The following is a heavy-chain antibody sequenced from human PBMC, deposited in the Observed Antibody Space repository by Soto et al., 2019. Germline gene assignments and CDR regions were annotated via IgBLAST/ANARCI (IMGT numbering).Heavy chain of an antibody. D-gene: IGHD3-10*01. Sequence: QLQLQESGPRLVKPSETLSLICSVSGGSIRSGSNYWAWIRQPPVKGLDWIGTVYYNGNTYYNASLKSRVTISADTSKNQFSLKLSSVSAADTAVYYCVRQTIVRGVLSWFDPWGQGTLVTVSS. CDR1: GGSIRSGSNY. V-gene: IGHV4-39*01. J-gene: IGHJ5*02. CDR2: VYYNGNT. CDR3: VRQTIVRGVLSWFDP.